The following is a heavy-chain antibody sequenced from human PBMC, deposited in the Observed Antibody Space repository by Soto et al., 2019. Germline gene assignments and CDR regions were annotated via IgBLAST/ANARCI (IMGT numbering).Heavy chain of an antibody. CDR1: GFTFSNAW. J-gene: IGHJ4*02. D-gene: IGHD3-9*01. CDR3: AKERTGSYYFDY. V-gene: IGHV3-15*01. Sequence: GGSLRLSCAASGFTFSNAWMSWVRQAPGKGLEWVGRIKSKTDGGTTDYAAPVKGRFTISRDDSKNTLYLQMNSLKTEDTAVYYCAKERTGSYYFDYWGQGTLVTVSS. CDR2: IKSKTDGGTT.